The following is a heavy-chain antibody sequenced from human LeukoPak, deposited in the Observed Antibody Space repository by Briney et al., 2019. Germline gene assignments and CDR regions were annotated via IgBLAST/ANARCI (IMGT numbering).Heavy chain of an antibody. CDR3: ARQAILPDAFDI. CDR1: GFTFSSYW. V-gene: IGHV3-74*01. CDR2: INSDGSST. D-gene: IGHD2-21*01. Sequence: PGGSLRLSCAASGFTFSSYWMHWVRQAPGKGLVWVSRINSDGSSTSYADSVKGRFTISRDNAKNTPYLQMNSLRAEDTAVYYCARQAILPDAFDIWGQGTMVTVSS. J-gene: IGHJ3*02.